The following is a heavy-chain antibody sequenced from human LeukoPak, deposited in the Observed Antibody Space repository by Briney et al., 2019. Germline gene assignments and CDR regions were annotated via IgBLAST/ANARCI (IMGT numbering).Heavy chain of an antibody. J-gene: IGHJ4*02. V-gene: IGHV3-20*04. D-gene: IGHD2-21*02. Sequence: RPGGSLRLSCAASGFTFSSYAMTWVRQAPGKGLGWVSGINWNGGSTGYADSVKGRFTISRDNSKNTLYLQMNSLRAEDTAFYYCARGHNSRAGVTDCCPLDFWGQGTLVTVSS. CDR1: GFTFSSYA. CDR2: INWNGGST. CDR3: ARGHNSRAGVTDCCPLDF.